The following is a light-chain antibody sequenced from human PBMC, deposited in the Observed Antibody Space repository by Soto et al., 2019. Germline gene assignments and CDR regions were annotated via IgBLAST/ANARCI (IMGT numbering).Light chain of an antibody. J-gene: IGKJ2*01. V-gene: IGKV3-11*01. CDR3: QQRSNWPPYT. Sequence: EIVLTQSPATLYLSPGERATLSCRASQSVSSYLAWYQQKPGQAPRLLIYDASNMATGIPARFSGSGSGTDFTLTISSLEPEDFAVYYCQQRSNWPPYTFGQGTKLEIK. CDR2: DAS. CDR1: QSVSSY.